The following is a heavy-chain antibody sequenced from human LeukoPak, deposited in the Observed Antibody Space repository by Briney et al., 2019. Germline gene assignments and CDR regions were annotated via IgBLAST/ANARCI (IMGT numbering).Heavy chain of an antibody. V-gene: IGHV1-69*05. J-gene: IGHJ6*03. CDR2: IIPIFGTA. D-gene: IGHD2-2*01. CDR1: GGTFSIYA. Sequence: SVKVSCTASGGTFSIYAISWVRQAPGQGLEWMGGIIPIFGTANYAQKFQGRVTITTDESTSTAYMELSSLRSEDTAVYYCARAGDCSSTSCYPEDYYYYYYMDVWGKGTTVTVSS. CDR3: ARAGDCSSTSCYPEDYYYYYYMDV.